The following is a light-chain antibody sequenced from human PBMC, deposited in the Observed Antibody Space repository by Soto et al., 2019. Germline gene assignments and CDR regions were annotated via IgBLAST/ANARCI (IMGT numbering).Light chain of an antibody. CDR2: EAS. CDR3: QQYYTSPPGT. CDR1: QNILNRD. V-gene: IGKV3-20*01. Sequence: EIVLTQSPDTLSSSPGERATLSCRASQNILNRDLAWYQQKPGQAPRLLIYEASNRATGIPDRFSGSGFGTDFTLTISRLEPEDFAVYYCQQYYTSPPGTFGQGTKVEIK. J-gene: IGKJ1*01.